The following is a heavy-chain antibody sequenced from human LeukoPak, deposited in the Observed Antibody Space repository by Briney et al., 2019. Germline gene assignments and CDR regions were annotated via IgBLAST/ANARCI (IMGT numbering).Heavy chain of an antibody. V-gene: IGHV4-4*09. CDR1: GGPISSYY. CDR3: ASLAFDY. Sequence: SETLSLTCTVSGGPISSYYWSWIRQTPGKGLEWIGYIYTSGSTNYNPPLKSRVTISVDTDKNQLCLKLTSVTAADTAVYYCASLAFDYWGQGTLVTVSS. J-gene: IGHJ4*02. CDR2: IYTSGST.